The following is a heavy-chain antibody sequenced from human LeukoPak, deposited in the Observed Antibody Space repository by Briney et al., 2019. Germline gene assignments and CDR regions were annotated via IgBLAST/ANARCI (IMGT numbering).Heavy chain of an antibody. V-gene: IGHV1-2*02. CDR1: GCTFTGYY. Sequence: AAVKVSCKASGCTFTGYYMHWVRQAPGQGLEWMGWINPNSGGTNYAQKFQGRVTMTRDTSISTAYMEPSRLRSDDTAVYYCAREWGSGWFDPWGQGTLVTVSS. J-gene: IGHJ5*02. CDR2: INPNSGGT. D-gene: IGHD7-27*01. CDR3: AREWGSGWFDP.